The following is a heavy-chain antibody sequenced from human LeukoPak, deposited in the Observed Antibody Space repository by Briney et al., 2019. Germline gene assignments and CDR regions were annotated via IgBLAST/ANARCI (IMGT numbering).Heavy chain of an antibody. Sequence: GGSLRLSCAASGFTVSNNYMSWVRQAPGKGLEWVANMKGDGSEIHYVDSVKGRFTISRDNAKNSLYLQMNSLRAEDTAVYYCARPAYTAAYDLWGQGTMVTVSS. V-gene: IGHV3-7*01. CDR3: ARPAYTAAYDL. CDR1: GFTVSNNY. J-gene: IGHJ3*01. CDR2: MKGDGSEI. D-gene: IGHD3-16*01.